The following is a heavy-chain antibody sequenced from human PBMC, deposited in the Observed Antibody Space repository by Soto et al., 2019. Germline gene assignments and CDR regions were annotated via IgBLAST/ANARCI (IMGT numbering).Heavy chain of an antibody. V-gene: IGHV4-31*03. Sequence: SETLSLTCTVSGGSISSGGYYWNWIRQHPGKGLEWIGYIYYSGYTYYNPSLKSRVTISVDTSSNQFSLKLSSVTAADTAVYFCARGGFYDTRGPPPFDSWGQGTPVTVSS. CDR2: IYYSGYT. CDR3: ARGGFYDTRGPPPFDS. CDR1: GGSISSGGYY. J-gene: IGHJ4*02. D-gene: IGHD3-22*01.